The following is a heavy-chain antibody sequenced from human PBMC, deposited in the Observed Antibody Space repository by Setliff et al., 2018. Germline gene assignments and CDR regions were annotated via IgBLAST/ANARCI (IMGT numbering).Heavy chain of an antibody. Sequence: PSETLSLTCTVSGGSISSSSYYWGWIRQPPGKGLEWIGSIYYSGSTYYNPSLKSRVTISLDTSKNQFSPKLTSVTAADTAVYYCAGGRGYDYGWDFDYWGQGTLVTVSS. CDR2: IYYSGST. J-gene: IGHJ4*02. CDR1: GGSISSSSYY. D-gene: IGHD5-18*01. CDR3: AGGRGYDYGWDFDY. V-gene: IGHV4-39*07.